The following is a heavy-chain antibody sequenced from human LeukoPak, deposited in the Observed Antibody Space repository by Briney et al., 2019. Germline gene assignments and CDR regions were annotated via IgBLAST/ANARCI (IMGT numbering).Heavy chain of an antibody. V-gene: IGHV3-23*01. CDR2: ISVGGEST. CDR1: GFTLSSYA. Sequence: PGGSLRLSCAAAGFTLSSYAMSWVRQAPGKGLEWVSVISVGGESTYYADSVKGRFTISRDNSKNTLYLQMNSLRAEDTAVYYCARAATYGLDYWGQGTLVTVSS. D-gene: IGHD3-10*01. J-gene: IGHJ4*02. CDR3: ARAATYGLDY.